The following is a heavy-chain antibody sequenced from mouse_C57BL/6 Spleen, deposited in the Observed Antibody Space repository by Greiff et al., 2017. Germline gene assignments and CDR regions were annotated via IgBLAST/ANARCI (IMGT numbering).Heavy chain of an antibody. Sequence: QVQLQQPGAELVMPGASVKLSCKASGYTFTSYWMHWVKQRPGQGLEWIGEIDPSDSYTNYNQKFKGKSTLTVDKSSSTAYMQLSSLTSEDSAVYYCARSGGGLAYWGQGTLVTVSA. CDR1: GYTFTSYW. D-gene: IGHD4-1*01. J-gene: IGHJ3*01. V-gene: IGHV1-69*01. CDR3: ARSGGGLAY. CDR2: IDPSDSYT.